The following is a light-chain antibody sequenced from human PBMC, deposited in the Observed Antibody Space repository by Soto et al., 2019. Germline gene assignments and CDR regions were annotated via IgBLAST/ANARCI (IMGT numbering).Light chain of an antibody. J-gene: IGKJ3*01. V-gene: IGKV3-20*01. CDR3: QQYVRSPFT. Sequence: EIVMTQSPGTLSLSPGETATLSCRASQSVSSNYVAWFHQKPGQAPRLLIYGASSRATGVPDRFSASGSGTDFTLTISRLEPEDFAVYYCQQYVRSPFTFGPGTKVDIK. CDR1: QSVSSNY. CDR2: GAS.